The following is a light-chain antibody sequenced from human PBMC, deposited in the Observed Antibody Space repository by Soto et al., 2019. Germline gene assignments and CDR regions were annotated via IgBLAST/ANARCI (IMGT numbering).Light chain of an antibody. V-gene: IGLV2-14*01. CDR3: SSYTSSSTWV. J-gene: IGLJ1*01. CDR2: EVR. Sequence: QSALTQPASVSGSPGQSITISCTGTSSDVGGYNFVSWHQQHPGKAPKVMISEVRNRPSGVSNRFSGSQSGNTASLTLSGLQAEYEADYYCSSYTSSSTWVFGTGTKVTVL. CDR1: SSDVGGYNF.